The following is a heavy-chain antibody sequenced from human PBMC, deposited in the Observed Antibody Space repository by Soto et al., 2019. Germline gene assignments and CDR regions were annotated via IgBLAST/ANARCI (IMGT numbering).Heavy chain of an antibody. CDR2: IIPILGIA. V-gene: IGHV1-69*02. J-gene: IGHJ5*02. D-gene: IGHD2-15*01. Sequence: QVQLVQSGAEVKKPGSSVKVSCKASGGTFSSYTISWVRQAPGQGLEWMGRIIPILGIANYAQKFQGRVTITADKSTSTAYMELSSLRAEDTAVYYCGSTGRESGGRGFDPWGQGTLVTVSS. CDR1: GGTFSSYT. CDR3: GSTGRESGGRGFDP.